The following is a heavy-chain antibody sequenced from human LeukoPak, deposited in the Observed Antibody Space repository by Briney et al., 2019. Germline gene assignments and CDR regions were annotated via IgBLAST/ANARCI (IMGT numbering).Heavy chain of an antibody. CDR1: GFTVSSNY. CDR3: AKDSLERSSGYDLNY. CDR2: IYSGGST. Sequence: PGGSLRLSCAASGFTVSSNYMSWVRQAPGKGLEWVSVIYSGGSTYYADSVKGRFTISRDNSKNTLYLQMNSLRAEDTAVYYCAKDSLERSSGYDLNYWGQGTLVTVSS. D-gene: IGHD5-12*01. J-gene: IGHJ4*02. V-gene: IGHV3-53*05.